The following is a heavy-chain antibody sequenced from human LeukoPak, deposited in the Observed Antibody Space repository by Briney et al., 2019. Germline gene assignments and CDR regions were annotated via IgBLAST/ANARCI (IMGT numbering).Heavy chain of an antibody. V-gene: IGHV1-2*02. Sequence: ASVKVSCKASGYTFTGYYMHWVRQAPGQGLEWMGWINPNSGGTNYAQKFQGRVTMTRDTSISTAYMELSRLRSDDTAVYYCARDDSSGYYYPLQENWFDPWGQGTLVTVSS. J-gene: IGHJ5*02. D-gene: IGHD3-22*01. CDR2: INPNSGGT. CDR1: GYTFTGYY. CDR3: ARDDSSGYYYPLQENWFDP.